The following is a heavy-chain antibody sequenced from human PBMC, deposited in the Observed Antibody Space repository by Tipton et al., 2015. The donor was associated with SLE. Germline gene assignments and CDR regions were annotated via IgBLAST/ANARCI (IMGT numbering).Heavy chain of an antibody. CDR2: VSYSGST. CDR3: AKAGYSSGQDAFDL. D-gene: IGHD6-19*01. Sequence: GLVKPSETLSLTCSVSGASINNHIYYWGWIRQTPGQGLEWIGSVSYSGSTNYNSSLKSRLTISVDTSKNQFSLRLRSVTAADTAVFYCAKAGYSSGQDAFDLWGQGTMVTVSS. V-gene: IGHV4-39*07. J-gene: IGHJ3*01. CDR1: GASINNHIYY.